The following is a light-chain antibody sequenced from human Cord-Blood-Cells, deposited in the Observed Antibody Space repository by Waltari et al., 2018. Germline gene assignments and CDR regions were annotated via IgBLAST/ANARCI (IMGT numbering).Light chain of an antibody. V-gene: IGKV3D-15*01. CDR1: QIVSSN. J-gene: IGKJ4*01. CDR2: GAS. CDR3: QQYNNWPLT. Sequence: EIVMTQSPATLSVSPGERATLSCRASQIVSSNLAWYQQKPGQAHRLLIYGASTRATGIPARFSGSGSGTEFTLTISSLQSEDFAVYYCQQYNNWPLTFGGGTKVEIK.